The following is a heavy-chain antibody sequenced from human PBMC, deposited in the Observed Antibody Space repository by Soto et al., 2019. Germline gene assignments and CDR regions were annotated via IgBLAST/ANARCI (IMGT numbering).Heavy chain of an antibody. CDR2: ISHDGNNK. Sequence: PGGSLRLSCAASGFTFNRHPLHWVRQAPGKGLEWVAVISHDGNNKYYADSVKGRFTISRDNSMNMLYLQMHGLRTEDTAIFYCARASGHSYATLRGPFDHWGQGALVTVSS. J-gene: IGHJ4*02. CDR1: GFTFNRHP. CDR3: ARASGHSYATLRGPFDH. V-gene: IGHV3-30-3*01. D-gene: IGHD3-16*01.